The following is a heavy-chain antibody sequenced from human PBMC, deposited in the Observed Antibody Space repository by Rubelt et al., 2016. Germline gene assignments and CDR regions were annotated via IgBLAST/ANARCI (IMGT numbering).Heavy chain of an antibody. V-gene: IGHV1-8*01. D-gene: IGHD3-3*01. J-gene: IGHJ5*02. Sequence: QVQLVQSGAEVKKPGASVKVSCKASRYTFTSYDINWVRQATGQGLEWMGWMNPNSGNTGYAQQFQGRVTMTRNTSISTAYMELSSLRSEDTAVYYCARMVNDFWSGYHNWFDPWGQGTLVTVSS. CDR3: ARMVNDFWSGYHNWFDP. CDR2: MNPNSGNT. CDR1: RYTFTSYD.